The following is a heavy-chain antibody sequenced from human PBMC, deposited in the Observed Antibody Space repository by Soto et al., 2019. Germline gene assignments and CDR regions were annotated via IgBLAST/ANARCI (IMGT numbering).Heavy chain of an antibody. CDR1: GGSISSYY. CDR3: ASLQYTFDS. J-gene: IGHJ4*02. V-gene: IGHV4-59*08. D-gene: IGHD1-1*01. Sequence: PSETLSLTCTVSGGSISSYYWSWIRQPPGKGLEWIGYIYYSGRTNYNPSLKSRVTISVDTSKNQFSLKLSSVTAAYTAVYYCASLQYTFDSWAQGTLVPVST. CDR2: IYYSGRT.